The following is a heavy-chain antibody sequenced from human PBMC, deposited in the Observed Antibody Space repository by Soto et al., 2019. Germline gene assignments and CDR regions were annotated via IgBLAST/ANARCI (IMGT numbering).Heavy chain of an antibody. CDR1: GFTFSNAW. D-gene: IGHD5-12*01. CDR3: TPRGGGYSGYDFDY. V-gene: IGHV3-15*01. CDR2: IKSKTDGGTT. J-gene: IGHJ4*02. Sequence: GGSLRLSCAASGFTFSNAWMSWVRQAPGKGLEWVGRIKSKTDGGTTDYAAPVKGRFTISRDDSKNTLYLQMNSLKTEDTAVYYCTPRGGGYSGYDFDYWGQGTLVTVSS.